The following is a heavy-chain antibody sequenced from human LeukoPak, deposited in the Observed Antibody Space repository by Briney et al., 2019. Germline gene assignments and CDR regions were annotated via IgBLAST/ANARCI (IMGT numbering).Heavy chain of an antibody. CDR2: IWYDGSNK. J-gene: IGHJ6*02. Sequence: PGGSLRLSCAASGFTFSSYGMHWVRQAPGKGLEWVAVIWYDGSNKYYADSVKGRFTISRDNSKNTLYLQMNGLRAEDTAVYYCARAPTVRNYYYYYGMDVWGQGTTVTVSS. D-gene: IGHD4-17*01. CDR3: ARAPTVRNYYYYYGMDV. CDR1: GFTFSSYG. V-gene: IGHV3-33*01.